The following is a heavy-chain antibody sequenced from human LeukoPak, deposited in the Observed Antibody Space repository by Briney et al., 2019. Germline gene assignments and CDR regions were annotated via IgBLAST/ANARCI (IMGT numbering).Heavy chain of an antibody. J-gene: IGHJ3*02. CDR2: ISSSSSYI. Sequence: PGGSLRLSCAASGFTFSSYSMNWVRQAPGKGLEWVSSISSSSSYIYYADSVKGRFTISRDNAKNSLYLQMNSLRAEDTAVYHCARDDGSGYYFDIWGQGTMVTVSS. D-gene: IGHD3-3*01. CDR3: ARDDGSGYYFDI. V-gene: IGHV3-21*01. CDR1: GFTFSSYS.